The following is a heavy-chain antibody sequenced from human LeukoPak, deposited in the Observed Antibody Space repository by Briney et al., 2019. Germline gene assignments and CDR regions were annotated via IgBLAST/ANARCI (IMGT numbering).Heavy chain of an antibody. CDR2: ISAYNGNT. D-gene: IGHD2-2*01. Sequence: ASVKVSCKASGYTFTSYGISWVRRAPGQGLEWMGWISAYNGNTNYAQKLQGRVTMTTGTSTSTAYMELRSLRSDDTAVYYCARDQDIVVVPAAIPFDYWGQGTLVTVSS. CDR1: GYTFTSYG. CDR3: ARDQDIVVVPAAIPFDY. V-gene: IGHV1-18*01. J-gene: IGHJ4*02.